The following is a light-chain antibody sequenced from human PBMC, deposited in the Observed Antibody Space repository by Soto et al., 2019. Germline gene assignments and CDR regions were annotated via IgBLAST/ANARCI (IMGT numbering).Light chain of an antibody. CDR2: DAS. CDR3: QQYGSSYT. CDR1: QRVSSNY. J-gene: IGKJ2*01. Sequence: EIVLTQSPGTLSLSRGESATLSCRASQRVSSNYLAWYHQKPGQAPRHLIYDASSRATGIPDRFSGSGSGTDFTLTISRLEPEDSAVYYCQQYGSSYTFGQGTKLELK. V-gene: IGKV3-20*01.